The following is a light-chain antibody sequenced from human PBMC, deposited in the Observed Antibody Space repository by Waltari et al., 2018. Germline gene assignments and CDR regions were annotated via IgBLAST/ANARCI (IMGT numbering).Light chain of an antibody. CDR2: GAS. CDR1: QSISNW. Sequence: DIQMTQSPSSVSAFVGDRVTITCRASQSISNWVAWYQQKPGKAPKRLIYGASDLHSGVPSSFSGSGAGTDFTLTISSLQAEDFATYYCQQVNSFPATFGGGTTVEIK. CDR3: QQVNSFPAT. J-gene: IGKJ4*01. V-gene: IGKV1-12*01.